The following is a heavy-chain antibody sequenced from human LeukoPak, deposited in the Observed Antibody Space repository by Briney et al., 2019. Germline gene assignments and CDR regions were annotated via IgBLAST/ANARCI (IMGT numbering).Heavy chain of an antibody. CDR3: ARDSRVRGLHYYYMDV. D-gene: IGHD2-8*01. Sequence: GGSLRLSCAASGFTFSSYWMSWVRQAPGKGLEWVANIKQDGSEKYYVDSVKGRFTISRDNAKNSLYLQMNSLRAEDTAVYYCARDSRVRGLHYYYMDVWGKGTTVTVSS. V-gene: IGHV3-7*01. J-gene: IGHJ6*03. CDR2: IKQDGSEK. CDR1: GFTFSSYW.